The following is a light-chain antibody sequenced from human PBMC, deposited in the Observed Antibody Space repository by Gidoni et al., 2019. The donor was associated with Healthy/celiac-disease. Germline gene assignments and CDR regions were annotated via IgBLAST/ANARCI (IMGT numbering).Light chain of an antibody. J-gene: IGKJ3*01. CDR1: QSISRY. Sequence: DIQMTQSPSSLSASVGDRVTITCRASQSISRYLNWYQQKPGKAPQLLIYAASSLQSWVPSRLSGSGAWTDVTLTTISLQPEDFATYYCQQSYSTPIFTFGPGTTVDIK. V-gene: IGKV1-39*01. CDR2: AAS. CDR3: QQSYSTPIFT.